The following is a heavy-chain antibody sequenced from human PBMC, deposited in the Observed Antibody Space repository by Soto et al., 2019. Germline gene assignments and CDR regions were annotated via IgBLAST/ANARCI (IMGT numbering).Heavy chain of an antibody. Sequence: GGSLRLSCAASGFTFSSYAMHWVRQAPGKGLEWVAVISYDGSNKYYADSVKGRFTISRDNSKNTLYLQMNSLRAEGTAVYYCARGIRWTYYYYGMDVWGQGTTVTVSS. D-gene: IGHD3-16*01. CDR2: ISYDGSNK. J-gene: IGHJ6*02. CDR3: ARGIRWTYYYYGMDV. CDR1: GFTFSSYA. V-gene: IGHV3-30-3*01.